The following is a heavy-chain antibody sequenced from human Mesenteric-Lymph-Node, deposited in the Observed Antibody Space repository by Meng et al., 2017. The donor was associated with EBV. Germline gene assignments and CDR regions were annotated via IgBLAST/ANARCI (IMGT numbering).Heavy chain of an antibody. V-gene: IGHV4-4*02. CDR3: ARWKRRDDYNLQYYFDY. Sequence: PLRNSSRVRETDSGTLSLTVVVSADSIGNCSGWICVRQPPGTGLEWIGEIHHSGNTNYNPSLKSRVTLSMDKPKNHFSLSLNSVTAADTAVYFCARWKRRDDYNLQYYFDYWGQGTLVTVSS. CDR1: ADSIGNCSG. D-gene: IGHD5-24*01. CDR2: IHHSGNT. J-gene: IGHJ4*02.